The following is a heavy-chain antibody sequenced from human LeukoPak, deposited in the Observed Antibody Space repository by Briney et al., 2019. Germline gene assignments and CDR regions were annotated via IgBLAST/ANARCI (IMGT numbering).Heavy chain of an antibody. CDR3: ASCSSGWFDAFDI. CDR2: INAGNGNT. CDR1: GYTFTSYA. D-gene: IGHD6-19*01. V-gene: IGHV1-3*01. Sequence: ASVKVSCKASGYTFTSYAMHWVRQAPGQRLEWMGWINAGNGNTNYSQKFQGRVTITRDTSASTAYMELSSLRSEDTAVYYCASCSSGWFDAFDIWGQGTMVTVSS. J-gene: IGHJ3*02.